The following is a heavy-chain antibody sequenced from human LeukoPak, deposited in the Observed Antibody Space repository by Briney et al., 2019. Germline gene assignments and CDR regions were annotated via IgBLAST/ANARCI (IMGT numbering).Heavy chain of an antibody. V-gene: IGHV1-69*05. Sequence: SVKVSCKASGGTYSSHGISWVRQAPGQGLEWVGGIIPIFGTTNYAQKFQGRVTITTDESTRTGYMELRSLRSDDTAVYYCARGDSGYDYGFDNWGQGTLVTVSS. D-gene: IGHD5-12*01. CDR2: IIPIFGTT. CDR1: GGTYSSHG. CDR3: ARGDSGYDYGFDN. J-gene: IGHJ4*02.